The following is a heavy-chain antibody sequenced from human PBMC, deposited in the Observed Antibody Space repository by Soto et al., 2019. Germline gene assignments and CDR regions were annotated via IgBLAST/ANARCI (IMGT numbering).Heavy chain of an antibody. CDR1: GFTFDDYA. D-gene: IGHD6-13*01. CDR2: ISWNGGGI. J-gene: IGHJ6*02. Sequence: DVQMVESGGGLVQPGRSLRLSCAASGFTFDDYAMHWVRQAPGKGLEWVSGISWNGGGIGYADSVKGRFTVSRDNAKNSLYMQMNSLRAEDTALYYCAKGRAAAVDYKYGMDVWGQGTTVTVSS. V-gene: IGHV3-9*01. CDR3: AKGRAAAVDYKYGMDV.